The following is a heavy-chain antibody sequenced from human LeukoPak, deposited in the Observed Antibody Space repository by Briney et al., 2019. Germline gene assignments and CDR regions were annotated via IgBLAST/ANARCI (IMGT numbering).Heavy chain of an antibody. J-gene: IGHJ4*02. CDR2: INTNTGNP. CDR3: ARGRLWFGEFDFDY. Sequence: ASVKASCKASGYTFTSYAMNWVRQAPGQGLEWMGWINTNTGNPTYAQGFTGRFVFSLDTSVSTAYLQISSLKAEDTAVYYCARGRLWFGEFDFDYWGQGTLVTVSS. CDR1: GYTFTSYA. V-gene: IGHV7-4-1*02. D-gene: IGHD3-10*01.